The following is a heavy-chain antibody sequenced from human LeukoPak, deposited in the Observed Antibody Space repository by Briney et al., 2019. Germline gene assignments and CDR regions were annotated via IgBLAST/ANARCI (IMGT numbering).Heavy chain of an antibody. Sequence: PGGSLRLSCAASGFTFSSYSMNWVRQAPGKGLEWVAVISYDGSNKYYADSVKGRFTISRDNSKNTLYLQMNSLRAEDTAVYYCARGVVPAAIVFRVSGVLDYWGQGTLVTVSS. CDR2: ISYDGSNK. CDR1: GFTFSSYS. J-gene: IGHJ4*02. D-gene: IGHD2-2*01. CDR3: ARGVVPAAIVFRVSGVLDY. V-gene: IGHV3-30*03.